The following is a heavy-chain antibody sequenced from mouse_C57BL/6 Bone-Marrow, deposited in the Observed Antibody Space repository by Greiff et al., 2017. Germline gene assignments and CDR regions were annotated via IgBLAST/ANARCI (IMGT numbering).Heavy chain of an antibody. V-gene: IGHV14-3*01. CDR1: GFNIKNTY. D-gene: IGHD2-3*01. Sequence: EVQLQQSVAELVRPGASVKLSCTASGFNIKNTYMHWVKQRPEQGLEWIGRIDPANGNTKYAPKFQGKATITADTSSNTAYLQLSSLTSEDTAIYYCSRGLVYDRPLYYFDYWGQGTTLTVSS. J-gene: IGHJ2*01. CDR3: SRGLVYDRPLYYFDY. CDR2: IDPANGNT.